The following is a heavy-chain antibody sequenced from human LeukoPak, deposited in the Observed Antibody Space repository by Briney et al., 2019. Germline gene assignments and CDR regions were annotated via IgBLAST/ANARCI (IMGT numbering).Heavy chain of an antibody. CDR1: GGSISSYY. V-gene: IGHV4-59*01. D-gene: IGHD5-18*01. CDR3: ARVNTAMVSPFDP. J-gene: IGHJ5*02. Sequence: SETLSLTCTVSGGSISSYYWSWIRQPPGKGLEWIGYIYCSGSTNYNPSLKSRVTISVDTSKNQFSLKLSSVTAADTAVYYCARVNTAMVSPFDPWGQGTLVTVSS. CDR2: IYCSGST.